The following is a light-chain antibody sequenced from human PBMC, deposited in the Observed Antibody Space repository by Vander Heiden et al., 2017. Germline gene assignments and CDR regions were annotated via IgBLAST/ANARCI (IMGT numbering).Light chain of an antibody. CDR3: AVWDDSLSGHV. Sequence: QSVVSQPPSASGTPGQRVTFSCSGRNPNIGSNLVYWYRHLPGTAPKLLIYSTSHRPAGVPERFSAAKSGTSASLALSGLRSEDEGDYYCAVWDDSLSGHVFGTGTKVTVL. CDR2: STS. J-gene: IGLJ1*01. V-gene: IGLV1-47*02. CDR1: NPNIGSNL.